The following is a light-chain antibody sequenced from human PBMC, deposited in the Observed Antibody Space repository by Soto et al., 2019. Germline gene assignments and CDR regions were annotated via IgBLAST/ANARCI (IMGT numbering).Light chain of an antibody. CDR2: DVS. CDR1: SSDVGGSNG. J-gene: IGLJ1*01. Sequence: QSVLTQPPSVSGSPGQSVAISCTGTSSDVGGSNGVSWYQQPPSTAPKLIIYDVSNRPSGVPDRFSGSKSGNTASLIISGLQAEDEGDYYCSSYTSSSTYVFGTGTKVTVL. CDR3: SSYTSSSTYV. V-gene: IGLV2-18*02.